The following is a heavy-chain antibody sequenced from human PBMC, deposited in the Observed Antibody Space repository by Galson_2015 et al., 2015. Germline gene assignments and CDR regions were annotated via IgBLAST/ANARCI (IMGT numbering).Heavy chain of an antibody. V-gene: IGHV3-53*05. CDR3: ARDPYYYDSSGYYGDY. Sequence: GKGLEWVSVIYSGGSTYYADSVKGRFTISRDNSKNTLYLQMNSLRAEDTAVYYCARDPYYYDSSGYYGDYWGRGTLVTVSS. D-gene: IGHD3-22*01. CDR2: IYSGGST. J-gene: IGHJ4*02.